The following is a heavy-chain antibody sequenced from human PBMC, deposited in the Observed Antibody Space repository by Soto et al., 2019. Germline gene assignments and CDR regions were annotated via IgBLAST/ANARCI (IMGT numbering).Heavy chain of an antibody. Sequence: PSETLSLTCAVYGGSFSGYYWSWIRQPPGKGLEWIGEINHSGSTNYNPSLKSRVTISVDTSKNQFSLKLSSVTAADTAVYYCARGGDYSSGWRKPWWEPRLGYYYYGMDVWGQGTTVTVSS. J-gene: IGHJ6*02. D-gene: IGHD6-19*01. V-gene: IGHV4-34*01. CDR1: GGSFSGYY. CDR2: INHSGST. CDR3: ARGGDYSSGWRKPWWEPRLGYYYYGMDV.